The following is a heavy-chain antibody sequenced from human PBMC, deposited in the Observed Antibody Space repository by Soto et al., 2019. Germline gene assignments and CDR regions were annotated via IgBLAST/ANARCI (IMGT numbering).Heavy chain of an antibody. D-gene: IGHD3-16*01. V-gene: IGHV4-59*08. Sequence: QVQLQESGPGLVKPSETLSLSCSVSGGSISGHYWSWVRQTPGKGLEWIGYMYYSGSTNYNTSLKSRATISVDTSKTHFSLRLTSVTAADTAVYYCARGPYYDLIWNYYYMAVWGKGTTVTVSS. CDR1: GGSISGHY. CDR2: MYYSGST. CDR3: ARGPYYDLIWNYYYMAV. J-gene: IGHJ6*03.